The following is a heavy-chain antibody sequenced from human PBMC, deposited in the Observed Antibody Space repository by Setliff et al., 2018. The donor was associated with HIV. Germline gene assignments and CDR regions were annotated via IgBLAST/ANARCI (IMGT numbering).Heavy chain of an antibody. V-gene: IGHV1-18*01. CDR2: ISPYNGYT. CDR1: GYTFNTYG. J-gene: IGHJ4*02. Sequence: GASVKVSCKASGYTFNTYGISWVRQAPGQGLEWMGWISPYNGYTNYVQKLQGRVTMTTDTSTSTVYMELSSLRSEDTAVYYCAREDCSGGSCYGSDYWGQGTLVTVSS. D-gene: IGHD2-15*01. CDR3: AREDCSGGSCYGSDY.